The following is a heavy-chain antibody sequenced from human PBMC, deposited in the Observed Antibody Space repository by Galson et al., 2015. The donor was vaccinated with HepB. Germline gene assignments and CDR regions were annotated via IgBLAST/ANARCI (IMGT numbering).Heavy chain of an antibody. CDR2: ISSSSSTI. V-gene: IGHV3-48*01. D-gene: IGHD2-15*01. J-gene: IGHJ4*02. Sequence: SLRLSCAASGFTFSSYSMNWVRQAPGKGLEWVSYISSSSSTIYYADSVKGRFTISRDNSKNTLYLQMNSLRAEDTAVYYCAREVAPGYCSGGSCYSGYFDYWGQGTLVTVSS. CDR3: AREVAPGYCSGGSCYSGYFDY. CDR1: GFTFSSYS.